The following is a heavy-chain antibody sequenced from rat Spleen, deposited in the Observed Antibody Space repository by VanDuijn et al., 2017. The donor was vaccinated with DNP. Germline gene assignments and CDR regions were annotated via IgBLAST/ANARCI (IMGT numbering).Heavy chain of an antibody. CDR3: ARWVWYFDY. V-gene: IGHV3-1*01. Sequence: EVQLQESGPGLVKPSQSLSLTCSVTGHSITSNYWGWIRQFPGNKMEYIGHISYSGGPNYNPSLKSRISITRDTSKNQFFLHLNSVTTEDSATYYCARWVWYFDYWGQGVIVTVSS. CDR1: GHSITSNY. J-gene: IGHJ2*01. CDR2: ISYSGGP.